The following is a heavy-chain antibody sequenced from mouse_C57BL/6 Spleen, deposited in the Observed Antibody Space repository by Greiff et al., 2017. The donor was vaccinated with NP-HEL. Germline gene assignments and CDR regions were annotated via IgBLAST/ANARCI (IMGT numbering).Heavy chain of an antibody. CDR3: ARSSYYSNPGYCDY. CDR1: GYTFTSYW. J-gene: IGHJ2*01. CDR2: IDPSDSET. V-gene: IGHV1-52*01. Sequence: QVQLKQPGAELVRPGSSVKLSCKASGYTFTSYWMHWVKQRPIQGLEWIGNIDPSDSETHYNQKFKDKATLTVDKSSSTAYMQLSSLTSEDSAVYYCARSSYYSNPGYCDYWGQGTTLTVSS. D-gene: IGHD2-5*01.